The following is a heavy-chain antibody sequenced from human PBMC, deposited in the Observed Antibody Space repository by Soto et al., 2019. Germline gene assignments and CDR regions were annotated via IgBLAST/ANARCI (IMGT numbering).Heavy chain of an antibody. V-gene: IGHV1-69*19. Sequence: VQLVQSGAEMKKPGSSVKVSCQSSGGTFNTYAMNWVRQAPGQGPEWMGDISPMFGAANYAPKFQGRVTSTADESTGTSYMQLSSLTSEDTALYFCAREVQVHTPAFVYWGQGTLVTVS. D-gene: IGHD3-10*01. J-gene: IGHJ4*02. CDR3: AREVQVHTPAFVY. CDR2: ISPMFGAA. CDR1: GGTFNTYA.